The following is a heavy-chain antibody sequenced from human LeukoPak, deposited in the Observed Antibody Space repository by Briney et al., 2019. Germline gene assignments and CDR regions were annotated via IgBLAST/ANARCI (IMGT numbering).Heavy chain of an antibody. CDR2: IYYSGST. V-gene: IGHV4-39*07. CDR1: GGSISSSSYY. J-gene: IGHJ6*02. D-gene: IGHD6-19*01. Sequence: PSETLSLTCTVSGGSISSSSYYWGWIRQPPGKGLEWIRSIYYSGSTYYNPSLKSRVTISVDTSKNQFSLKLSSVTAADTAVYYCARDRQWLVPRSYYYGMDVWGQGTTVTVSS. CDR3: ARDRQWLVPRSYYYGMDV.